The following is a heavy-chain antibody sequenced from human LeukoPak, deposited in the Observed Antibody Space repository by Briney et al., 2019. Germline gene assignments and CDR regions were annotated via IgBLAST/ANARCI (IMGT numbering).Heavy chain of an antibody. J-gene: IGHJ4*02. Sequence: GGSLGLSCAASGFTFSTYAMSWVRQAPGKGLEWVSAISGSGGSTYYADSVKGRFTISRDNSKNTLYLQMNSLRAEDTAVYYCAKEGAAGTRTFDYWGQGTLVTVSS. CDR2: ISGSGGST. V-gene: IGHV3-23*01. CDR1: GFTFSTYA. D-gene: IGHD6-13*01. CDR3: AKEGAAGTRTFDY.